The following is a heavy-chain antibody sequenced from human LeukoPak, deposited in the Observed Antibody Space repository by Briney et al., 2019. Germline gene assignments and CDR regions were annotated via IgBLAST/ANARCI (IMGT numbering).Heavy chain of an antibody. CDR2: IYYSGST. CDR3: ARVARYYYYYYMDV. J-gene: IGHJ6*03. CDR1: GGSISSSSYY. Sequence: KASETLSLTCTVSGGSISSSSYYWGWIRQPPGKGLEWIGSIYYSGSTYYNPSLKSRVTISVDTSKNQFSLKLSSVTAADTAVYYCARVARYYYYYYMDVWGKGTTVTVSS. V-gene: IGHV4-39*07.